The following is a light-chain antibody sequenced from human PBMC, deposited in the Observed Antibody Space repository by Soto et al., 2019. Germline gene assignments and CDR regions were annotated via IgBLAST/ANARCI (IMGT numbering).Light chain of an antibody. CDR3: LQDNSYYRT. V-gene: IGKV1-5*01. J-gene: IGKJ1*01. CDR2: DAS. Sequence: DMEMTQCPSIQSASFGDTVTITCGASQTISCLLAWYQQRPGKAPNLLIFDASTFESGVPSRFSGSGSGTTFTLTISSLKYEDFATYYCLQDNSYYRTFGQGTKVDIK. CDR1: QTISCL.